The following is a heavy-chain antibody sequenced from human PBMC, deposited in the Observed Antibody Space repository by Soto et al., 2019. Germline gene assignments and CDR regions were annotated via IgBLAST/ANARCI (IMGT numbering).Heavy chain of an antibody. CDR2: IFYSGNSGNT. J-gene: IGHJ5*02. Sequence: QVQLLESGPGPVKPSETLSLTCTVSGVSVNSSNGYWSWIRQPPGKRLQWIGYIFYSGNSGNTNYNPSRDSRITIEIDTSNNQFSLNLSSVTAADAYLYSCAGVGSSGYYGWFDPWGQGTLVTVSS. CDR3: AGVGSSGYYGWFDP. CDR1: GVSVNSSNGY. D-gene: IGHD3-22*01. V-gene: IGHV4-61*01.